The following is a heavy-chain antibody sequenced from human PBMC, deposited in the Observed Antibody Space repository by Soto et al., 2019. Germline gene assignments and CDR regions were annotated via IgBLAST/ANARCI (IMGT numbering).Heavy chain of an antibody. J-gene: IGHJ4*02. Sequence: XETLALTCTVSGVSVSSGSFYWAWIRQPPGKGLEWIGFGSYSGTTNYKPSLKSRVTISVDTSRSQISLKVSSLTAADTAVYYCARGKRYTNDYWGQGTLVTVSS. CDR2: GSYSGTT. D-gene: IGHD2-2*02. CDR1: GVSVSSGSFY. CDR3: ARGKRYTNDY. V-gene: IGHV4-61*01.